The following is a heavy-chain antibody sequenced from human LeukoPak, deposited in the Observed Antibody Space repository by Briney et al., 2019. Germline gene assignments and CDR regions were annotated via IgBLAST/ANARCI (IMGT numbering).Heavy chain of an antibody. J-gene: IGHJ6*03. CDR2: INSDGSST. V-gene: IGHV3-74*01. Sequence: GGSLRLSCAASGFTFSSYWMHWVRQAPGKGLVWVSRINSDGSSTRYADSVKGRFTISRDNAKNTLYLQMNSLRAEDTAVYYCARGDILTGWGYYYMDVWGKGTTVTISS. CDR1: GFTFSSYW. CDR3: ARGDILTGWGYYYMDV. D-gene: IGHD3-9*01.